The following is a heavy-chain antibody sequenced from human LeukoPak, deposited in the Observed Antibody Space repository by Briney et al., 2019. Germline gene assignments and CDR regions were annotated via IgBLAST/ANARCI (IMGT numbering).Heavy chain of an antibody. Sequence: SETLSLTCTVSGGSISSYYWSWIRQPAGKGLEWIGRIYTSGGTNYNPSLKSRVTISIDTSKNQFSLKLSSVTAADTAVYYCASSPLLWFGDRGVYWGQGTLVTVSS. CDR3: ASSPLLWFGDRGVY. CDR1: GGSISSYY. J-gene: IGHJ4*02. D-gene: IGHD3-10*01. V-gene: IGHV4-4*07. CDR2: IYTSGGT.